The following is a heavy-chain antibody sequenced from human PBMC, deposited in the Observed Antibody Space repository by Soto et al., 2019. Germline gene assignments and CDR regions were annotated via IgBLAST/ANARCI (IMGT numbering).Heavy chain of an antibody. D-gene: IGHD3-22*01. CDR3: AKDMGYYDRSGDLGY. CDR2: ISWNSGSI. J-gene: IGHJ4*02. V-gene: IGHV3-9*01. Sequence: GGSLRLSCAASGFTFDDYAMHWVRQAPGKGLEWVSGISWNSGSIGYADSVKGRFTISRDNAKNSLYLQMNSLGAEDTALYYCAKDMGYYDRSGDLGYWGQGTLVTVSS. CDR1: GFTFDDYA.